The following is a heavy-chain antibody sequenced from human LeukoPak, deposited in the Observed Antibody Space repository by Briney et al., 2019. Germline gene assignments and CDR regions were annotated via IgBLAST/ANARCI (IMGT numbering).Heavy chain of an antibody. CDR1: GFTVSSNY. CDR2: IYSGGST. J-gene: IGHJ6*03. Sequence: LTGGSLRLSCAASGFTVSSNYMSWVRQAPGKGLEWVSVIYSGGSTYYADSVKGRFTISRDNSKNTLYLQMNSLRAEDTAVYYCAKGSGSYWNYYYYMDVWGKGTTVTVSS. V-gene: IGHV3-53*01. D-gene: IGHD1-26*01. CDR3: AKGSGSYWNYYYYMDV.